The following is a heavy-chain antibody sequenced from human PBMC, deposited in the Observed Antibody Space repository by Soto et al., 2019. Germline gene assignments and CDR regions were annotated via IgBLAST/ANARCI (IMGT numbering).Heavy chain of an antibody. CDR1: GFTFSNFN. V-gene: IGHV3-48*02. CDR2: ISASNTTV. D-gene: IGHD3-16*02. CDR3: ARIYRRDGNKYADY. Sequence: EVQLVESGGGLVQPGESLRLSCAASGFTFSNFNMHWVRQAPGKGLEWISYISASNTTVYYGDSVKGRFTISRDNAKNSLYLQMNSLRDEATAVYYCARIYRRDGNKYADYWGQGTLVTVSS. J-gene: IGHJ4*02.